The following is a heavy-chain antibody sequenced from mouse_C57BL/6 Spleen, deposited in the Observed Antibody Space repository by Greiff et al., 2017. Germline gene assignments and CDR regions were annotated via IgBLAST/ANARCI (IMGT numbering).Heavy chain of an antibody. V-gene: IGHV1-62-2*01. CDR3: ARHESLYDDDGGGFDY. CDR2: FYPGSGSI. CDR1: GYTFTEYT. J-gene: IGHJ2*01. Sequence: QVQLQQSGAELVKPGASVKLSCKASGYTFTEYTIHWVKQRSGQGLEWIGWFYPGSGSIKYNEKFKDKATLTADKSSSTVYMELSRLTSEDSAVYFCARHESLYDDDGGGFDYWGQGTTLTVSS. D-gene: IGHD2-4*01.